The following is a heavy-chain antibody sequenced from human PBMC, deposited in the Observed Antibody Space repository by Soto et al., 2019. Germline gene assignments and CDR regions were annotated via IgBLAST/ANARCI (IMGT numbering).Heavy chain of an antibody. CDR3: AKDLRYYDILTGHTNWFDP. D-gene: IGHD3-9*01. CDR1: GFTFSSYA. J-gene: IGHJ5*02. V-gene: IGHV3-23*01. Sequence: EVQLLESGGGLVQPGGSLRLSCAASGFTFSSYAMSWVRQAPGKGLEWAPAISGSGGSTYYADSVKGRFTISRDNSKNTLYLQMNSLRAEDTAVYYCAKDLRYYDILTGHTNWFDPWGQGTLVTVSS. CDR2: ISGSGGST.